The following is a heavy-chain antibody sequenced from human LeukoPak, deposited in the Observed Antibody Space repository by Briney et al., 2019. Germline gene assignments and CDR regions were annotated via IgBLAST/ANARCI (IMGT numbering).Heavy chain of an antibody. CDR2: IYYSGST. Sequence: SETLSLTCTVSGGSISSYYWSWIRQPPGKGLEWIGYIYYSGSTNYNPSLKSRVTISVDTSKNQFSLKPSSVTAADTAVYYCARHPEVRGVIIDWFDPWGQGTLVTVSS. V-gene: IGHV4-59*08. D-gene: IGHD3-10*01. CDR3: ARHPEVRGVIIDWFDP. J-gene: IGHJ5*02. CDR1: GGSISSYY.